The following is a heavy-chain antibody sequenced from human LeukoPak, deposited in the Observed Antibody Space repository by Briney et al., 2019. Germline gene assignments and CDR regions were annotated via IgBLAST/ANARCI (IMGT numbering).Heavy chain of an antibody. CDR1: GGSISSYY. J-gene: IGHJ6*02. D-gene: IGHD3-3*01. CDR2: IYYSGST. V-gene: IGHV4-59*01. Sequence: SSETLCLTCTVSGGSISSYYWSWIRQPPGKGLEWVWYIYYSGSTKYNPSLKSRVTISVDTSKNQFSLKLSSVTAADTAVYYCARGILGDFWSGYYYYYGMDVWGQGTTVTVSS. CDR3: ARGILGDFWSGYYYYYGMDV.